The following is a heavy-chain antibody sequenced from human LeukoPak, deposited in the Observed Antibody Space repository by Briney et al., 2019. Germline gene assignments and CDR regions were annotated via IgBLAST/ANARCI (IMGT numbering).Heavy chain of an antibody. CDR1: GFIFSNYA. Sequence: GGSLRLSCAASGFIFSNYAIHWVRQAPGKGLEWVAVISYDGSNKYYVDSVKGRFTISRDNSKNTLYLQMNSLRAEDTAVYYCAKEAIAAAGPFYFDYWGQGTLVTVSS. CDR2: ISYDGSNK. D-gene: IGHD6-13*01. CDR3: AKEAIAAAGPFYFDY. V-gene: IGHV3-30*04. J-gene: IGHJ4*02.